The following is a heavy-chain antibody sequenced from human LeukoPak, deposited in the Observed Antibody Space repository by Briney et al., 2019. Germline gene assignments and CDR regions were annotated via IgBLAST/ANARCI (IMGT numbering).Heavy chain of an antibody. CDR2: ISYDGSNK. CDR3: ASEYGVYYFDY. Sequence: GGSLRLSCAASGFTFSSYGMHWVRQAPGKGLEWVAVISYDGSNKYYADSVKGRFTISRDNSKNTLYLQMNSLRAEDTAVYYCASEYGVYYFDYWGQGTLVTVSS. D-gene: IGHD4-17*01. V-gene: IGHV3-30*03. J-gene: IGHJ4*02. CDR1: GFTFSSYG.